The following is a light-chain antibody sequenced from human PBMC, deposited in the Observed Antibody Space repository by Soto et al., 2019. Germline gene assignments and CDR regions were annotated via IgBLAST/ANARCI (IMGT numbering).Light chain of an antibody. CDR1: SSDVGGYNY. CDR3: CSYAGSYTYV. V-gene: IGLV2-11*01. J-gene: IGLJ1*01. Sequence: QSALTQPRSVSGSPGQSVTISCTGTSSDVGGYNYVSWYQQHPGKAPKPMIYDVSKRPSGVPDRFSGSKSGNTASLTISGLQAEDEADYYCCSYAGSYTYVFGTETKLTVL. CDR2: DVS.